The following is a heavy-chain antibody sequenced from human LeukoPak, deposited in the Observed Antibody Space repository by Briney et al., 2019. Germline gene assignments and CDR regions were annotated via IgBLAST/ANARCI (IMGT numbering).Heavy chain of an antibody. D-gene: IGHD1-14*01. V-gene: IGHV3-7*01. Sequence: GGSLRLSCTASGFTFNAYYMTWVRQDPGKALEWAATIKSDGSEKYYVDSVRGRFTISRDNAKNSLFLQMDSLRAEDTAVYYCVRAGLTHPLDLWGQGTMVTVSS. J-gene: IGHJ3*01. CDR3: VRAGLTHPLDL. CDR2: IKSDGSEK. CDR1: GFTFNAYY.